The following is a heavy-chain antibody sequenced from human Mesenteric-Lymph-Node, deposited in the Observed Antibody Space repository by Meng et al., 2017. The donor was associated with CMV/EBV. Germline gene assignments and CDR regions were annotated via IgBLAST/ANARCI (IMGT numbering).Heavy chain of an antibody. CDR3: AKEEGTTAWYVLDY. CDR1: GFTFSHYA. V-gene: IGHV3-23*01. D-gene: IGHD6-13*01. Sequence: SGFTFSHYAMSWVRQAPGKGPEWVSGVSDSGGTTYYADSVKGRFTISRDNSKNTVYLQMNSLRAEDTAVYYCAKEEGTTAWYVLDYWGQGTLVTVSS. J-gene: IGHJ4*02. CDR2: VSDSGGTT.